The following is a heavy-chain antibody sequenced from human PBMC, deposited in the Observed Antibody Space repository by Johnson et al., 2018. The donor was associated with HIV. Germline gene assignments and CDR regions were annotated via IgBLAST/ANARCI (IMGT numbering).Heavy chain of an antibody. V-gene: IGHV3-20*04. D-gene: IGHD3-3*01. J-gene: IGHJ3*02. CDR2: INWNGGST. CDR3: AREGPRITIFGVVTPSAFDI. Sequence: VQLVESVGGVVQPGGSLRLSCATSVFMFSNYGMHWVRQAPGKGLEWVSGINWNGGSTGYADSVKGRFTISRDNAKKSLFLKMNSLRVEDTAFYYCAREGPRITIFGVVTPSAFDIWGQGTMVTVSS. CDR1: VFMFSNYG.